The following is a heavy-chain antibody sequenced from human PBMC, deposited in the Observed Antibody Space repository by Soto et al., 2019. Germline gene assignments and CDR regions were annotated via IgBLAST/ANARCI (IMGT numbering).Heavy chain of an antibody. D-gene: IGHD3-3*01. Sequence: PGGSLRLSCAASGFTFSSYGMHLVRQAPGKGLEWVAVIWYDGSNKYYADSVKGRFTISRDNSKNTLYLQMNSLRAEDTAVYYCARDVRSGYFYYYYGMDVWGQGTTVTVSS. CDR1: GFTFSSYG. V-gene: IGHV3-33*01. J-gene: IGHJ6*02. CDR3: ARDVRSGYFYYYYGMDV. CDR2: IWYDGSNK.